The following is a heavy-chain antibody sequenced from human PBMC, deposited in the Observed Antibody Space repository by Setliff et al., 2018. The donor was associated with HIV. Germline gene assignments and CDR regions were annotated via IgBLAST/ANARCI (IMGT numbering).Heavy chain of an antibody. Sequence: SETLSLTCAVYGGSFNDYYWTWIRQPAGKGLEWIGHIHTSGSTNYDLSLMSRVTISVDTSKNQFSLKLSSVTAADTAMYYCARGRGSYWGQGTLVTVSS. CDR1: GGSFNDYY. V-gene: IGHV4-4*09. J-gene: IGHJ4*02. CDR3: ARGRGSY. CDR2: IHTSGST. D-gene: IGHD1-26*01.